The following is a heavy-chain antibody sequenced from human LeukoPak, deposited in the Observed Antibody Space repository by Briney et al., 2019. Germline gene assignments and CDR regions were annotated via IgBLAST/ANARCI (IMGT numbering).Heavy chain of an antibody. D-gene: IGHD6-13*01. J-gene: IGHJ4*02. Sequence: PGGSLRLSCAASGFTFSSYAMSWVRQAPGKGLEWVANINQDGSKKYYVDSVKGRFTISRDNVKNSVYLQVNSLRAEDTAVYSCARAVAAADSYWGRGTLVTVSS. CDR2: INQDGSKK. V-gene: IGHV3-7*04. CDR3: ARAVAAADSY. CDR1: GFTFSSYA.